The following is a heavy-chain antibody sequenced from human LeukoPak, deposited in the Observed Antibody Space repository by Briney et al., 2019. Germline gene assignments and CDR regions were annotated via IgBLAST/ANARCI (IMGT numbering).Heavy chain of an antibody. V-gene: IGHV3-21*01. CDR1: GFTFSSYS. CDR2: ISSSSSYI. D-gene: IGHD3-10*01. J-gene: IGHJ4*02. CDR3: ARGPSEWFGESTF. Sequence: GGSLRLSCAASGFTFSSYSMNWVRQAPGKGLEWVSSISSSSSYIYYADSVKGRFTISRDNAKNSLYLQMNSLRAEDTAVYYCARGPSEWFGESTFWGQGTLVTVSS.